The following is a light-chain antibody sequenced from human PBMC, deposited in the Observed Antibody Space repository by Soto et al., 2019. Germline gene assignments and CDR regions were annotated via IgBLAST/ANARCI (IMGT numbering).Light chain of an antibody. CDR1: SSDVGNYNL. V-gene: IGLV2-23*02. CDR2: EVT. J-gene: IGLJ2*01. CDR3: CSYASSTTRVV. Sequence: QSVLTQPASVSGSPGQSITISCTGTSSDVGNYNLVSWYQQHPGKAPKLMIFEVTKRPSGVSNRFSGSKSGNTASLTISGLQAEDEADYYCCSYASSTTRVVFGGGNQLTVL.